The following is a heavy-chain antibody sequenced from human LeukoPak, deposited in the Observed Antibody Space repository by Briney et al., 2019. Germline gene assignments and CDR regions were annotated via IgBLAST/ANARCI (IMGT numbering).Heavy chain of an antibody. Sequence: SQTLSLTCTVSGGSISSGDYYWSWIRQPPGKGLEWIGYIYYSGSTYYNPSLKSRVTISVDTSKNQFSLKLSSVTAADTAVYYWARSGGYCSSTSCYGGHLFDYWGQGTLVTVSS. J-gene: IGHJ4*02. CDR3: ARSGGYCSSTSCYGGHLFDY. CDR1: GGSISSGDYY. D-gene: IGHD2-2*01. CDR2: IYYSGST. V-gene: IGHV4-30-4*01.